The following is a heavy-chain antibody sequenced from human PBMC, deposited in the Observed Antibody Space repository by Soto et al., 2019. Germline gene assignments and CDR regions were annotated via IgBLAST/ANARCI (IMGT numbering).Heavy chain of an antibody. V-gene: IGHV1-58*01. CDR2: IVVGSGNT. D-gene: IGHD5-18*01. CDR1: GFTFTSCS. Sequence: SVEVSSEASGFTFTSCSGQWVRQARGQRLEWIGWIVVGSGNTNYAQKFQERVTITRDMSTSTAYMELSSLRSEDTAVYYFAAKRGYSYGLGLELMAFWGKGTTVPVSS. J-gene: IGHJ6*04. CDR3: AAKRGYSYGLGLELMAF.